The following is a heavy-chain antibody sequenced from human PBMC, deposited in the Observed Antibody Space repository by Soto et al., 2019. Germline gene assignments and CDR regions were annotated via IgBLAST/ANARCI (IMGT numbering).Heavy chain of an antibody. CDR3: AKDSTGASPGD. CDR1: GFTFDDYT. J-gene: IGHJ4*02. D-gene: IGHD3-10*01. CDR2: ISWDGGST. Sequence: EVQLVESGGVVVQPGGSLRLSCAASGFTFDDYTMHWVRQAPGKGLEWVSLISWDGGSTYYADSVKGRFTISRDNSKNSLYLQMNSLRTEDTALYCCAKDSTGASPGDRGQGTLVTVSS. V-gene: IGHV3-43*01.